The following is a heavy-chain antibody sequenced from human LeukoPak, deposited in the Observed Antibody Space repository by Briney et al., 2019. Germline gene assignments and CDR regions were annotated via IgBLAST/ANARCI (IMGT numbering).Heavy chain of an antibody. J-gene: IGHJ6*02. CDR3: AMEYSSSWFAPGDYYGMDV. CDR1: GGSISSSSYY. Sequence: SETLSLTCTVSGGSISSSSYYWGWIRQPPGKGLEWIGSIYYSGSTYYNPSLKSRVTISVDTSKNQFSLKLSSVTAADTAVYYCAMEYSSSWFAPGDYYGMDVWVQGTTVTVSS. D-gene: IGHD6-13*01. V-gene: IGHV4-39*01. CDR2: IYYSGST.